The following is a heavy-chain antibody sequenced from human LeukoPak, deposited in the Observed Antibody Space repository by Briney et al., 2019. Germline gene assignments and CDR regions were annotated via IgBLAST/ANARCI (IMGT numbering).Heavy chain of an antibody. D-gene: IGHD6-13*01. CDR1: GFDLTTYA. CDR2: IRIGGGGT. V-gene: IGHV3-23*01. Sequence: GGSLRPSCAASGFDLTTYAMTWVRQAPAKGLEWVSRIRIGGGGTYYADSAKGRFTISRDNSENTLHLQMNNLRVEDTARYFCARCMVLSQGWCNWFDPWGQGTLVTVSS. CDR3: ARCMVLSQGWCNWFDP. J-gene: IGHJ5*02.